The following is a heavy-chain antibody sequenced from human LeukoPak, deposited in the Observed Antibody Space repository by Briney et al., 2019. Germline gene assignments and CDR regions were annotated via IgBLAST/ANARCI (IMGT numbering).Heavy chain of an antibody. D-gene: IGHD2-15*01. V-gene: IGHV3-23*01. Sequence: GGSLRLSCAASGFTFSSYAISWVRQAPGKGLEWVSAISGSGGSTYYADSVKGRFTISRDNSKNTLYLQMNSLRAEDTAVYYCAKDSRKAVRLLPVAGGYYFDYWGQGTLVTVSS. CDR2: ISGSGGST. CDR1: GFTFSSYA. J-gene: IGHJ4*02. CDR3: AKDSRKAVRLLPVAGGYYFDY.